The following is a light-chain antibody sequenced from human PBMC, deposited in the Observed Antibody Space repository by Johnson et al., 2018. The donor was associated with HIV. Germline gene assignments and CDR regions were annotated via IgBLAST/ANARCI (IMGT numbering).Light chain of an antibody. V-gene: IGLV1-44*01. J-gene: IGLJ1*01. CDR3: AAWDDSLNGYV. CDR2: RNN. Sequence: GTPGQRVTISCSGSSSNIGSNTVNWYQQLPGTAPKLLIYRNNQRPSGVPDRFPGSKSGTSASLAISGLQTEDEADYYCAAWDDSLNGYVFGTGTKVTVL. CDR1: SSNIGSNT.